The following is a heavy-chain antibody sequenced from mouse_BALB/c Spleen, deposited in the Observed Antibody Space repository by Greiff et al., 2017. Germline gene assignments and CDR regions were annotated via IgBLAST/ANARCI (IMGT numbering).Heavy chain of an antibody. CDR2: INTGNVNT. CDR1: GYTFTSYY. CDR3: ARDDGDGKYDYAVDY. Sequence: VQLQQSGPELVKPGASVRISCKASGYTFTSYYIHWVKQRPGQGLEWIGWINTGNVNTKYNEKFKGKATLTADKSSSTAYMQLSSLTSEDSAVYDCARDDGDGKYDYAVDYWGQGTSVTVSA. D-gene: IGHD2-1*01. J-gene: IGHJ4*01. V-gene: IGHV1S56*01.